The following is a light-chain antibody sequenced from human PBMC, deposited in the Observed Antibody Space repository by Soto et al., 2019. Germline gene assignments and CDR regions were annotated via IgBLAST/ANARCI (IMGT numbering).Light chain of an antibody. V-gene: IGLV2-14*03. J-gene: IGLJ1*01. CDR1: SSVVGGYNY. Sequence: QSVLTQPVSVSGSSGQSITISCTGTSSVVGGYNYVSWYQQHPDIAPKLMIYDVTNRPSGVSNRFSGSKSGNAASLTISGLQAEDEADYYCRSYASSSSLVFGTGTKVTVL. CDR2: DVT. CDR3: RSYASSSSLV.